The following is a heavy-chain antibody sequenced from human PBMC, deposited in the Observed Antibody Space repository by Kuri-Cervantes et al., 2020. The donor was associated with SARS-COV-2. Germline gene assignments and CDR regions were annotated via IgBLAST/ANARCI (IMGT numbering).Heavy chain of an antibody. CDR1: GFTFSSYD. Sequence: GESLKISCAASGFTFSSYDMHWVRQATGKGLEWVSAIGTAGDTYYPGSVKGRFTISRDNSKNTLYLQMNSLRAEDTAVYYCAKSPRFGERYFDLWGRGTLVTVSS. CDR3: AKSPRFGERYFDL. CDR2: IGTAGDT. V-gene: IGHV3-13*01. J-gene: IGHJ2*01. D-gene: IGHD3-10*01.